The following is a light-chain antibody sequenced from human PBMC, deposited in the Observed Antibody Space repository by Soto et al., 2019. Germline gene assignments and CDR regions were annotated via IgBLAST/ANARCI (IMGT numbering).Light chain of an antibody. V-gene: IGKV1-5*03. CDR3: QQYSIYSRT. CDR1: QSIGPW. CDR2: KAS. J-gene: IGKJ1*01. Sequence: DIQMTQSPSTLSASVGGRVTITCRASQSIGPWLAWYRQKPGKAPKLLIYKASSLESVVPSRFSGSGSGTEFTLTISSLQTDDFATYYCQQYSIYSRTVCQGTKVEIK.